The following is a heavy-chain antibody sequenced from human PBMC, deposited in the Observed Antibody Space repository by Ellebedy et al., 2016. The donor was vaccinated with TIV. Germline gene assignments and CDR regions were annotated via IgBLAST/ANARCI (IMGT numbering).Heavy chain of an antibody. CDR1: GGTFSNYG. Sequence: SVKVSCKASGGTFSNYGISWVRQAPGQGLEWMGGIIPVLGITNYAQKFQGRVTMTTNPSTNTGYMEMSSLRSDDTAVYYCARVIGLRDCDGGTCSPPPPLDYWGQGTLVTVSS. D-gene: IGHD3-16*01. CDR2: IIPVLGIT. CDR3: ARVIGLRDCDGGTCSPPPPLDY. J-gene: IGHJ4*02. V-gene: IGHV1-69*10.